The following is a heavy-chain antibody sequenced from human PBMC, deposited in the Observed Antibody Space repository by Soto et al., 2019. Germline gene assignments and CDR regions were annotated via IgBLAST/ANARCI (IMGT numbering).Heavy chain of an antibody. CDR1: GYSIRTYNW. J-gene: IGHJ4*02. D-gene: IGHD1-1*01. CDR3: ERTSRPRNGNLDY. V-gene: IGHV4-28*01. Sequence: SETLSLTCAIPGYSIRTYNWWVWIRQPPGKVLEWMGYIYYTGTTYYNLSLKSRVSMSIDTATDHFSLNLAAVTAADTAVYYCERTSRPRNGNLDYWGQGILVTVSS. CDR2: IYYTGTT.